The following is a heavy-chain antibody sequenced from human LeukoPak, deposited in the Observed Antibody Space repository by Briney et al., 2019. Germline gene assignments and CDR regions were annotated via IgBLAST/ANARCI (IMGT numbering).Heavy chain of an antibody. CDR1: GFTFSISA. D-gene: IGHD1-1*01. J-gene: IGHJ6*02. CDR2: ISGSGGTT. Sequence: PGGSLRLSCVASGFTFSISAMNWVRQAPGKGLEWVSTISGSGGTTGYADSVKGRFTISRDNSKNTLYLQMNSLRAEDTAIYYCAKGAMEDDYYYYGMDVWGQGTTVTVSS. V-gene: IGHV3-23*01. CDR3: AKGAMEDDYYYYGMDV.